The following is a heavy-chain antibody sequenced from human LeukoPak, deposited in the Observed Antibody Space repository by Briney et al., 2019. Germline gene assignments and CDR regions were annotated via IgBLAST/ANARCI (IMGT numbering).Heavy chain of an antibody. V-gene: IGHV3-48*03. CDR2: ISSSGSTI. CDR1: GFTFSSYE. D-gene: IGHD3-10*01. Sequence: GGSLRLSCAASGFTFSSYEMNWVRQAPGKGLEWVSYISSSGSTIYYADSVKGRFTISRDNSKNTLYLHMNSLRAEDTAVFYCARDQQGEYFDYWGQGTLVTVSS. CDR3: ARDQQGEYFDY. J-gene: IGHJ4*02.